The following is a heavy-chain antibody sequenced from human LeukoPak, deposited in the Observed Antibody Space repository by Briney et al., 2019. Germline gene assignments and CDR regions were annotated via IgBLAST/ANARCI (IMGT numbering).Heavy chain of an antibody. CDR2: IYYSGST. J-gene: IGHJ4*02. D-gene: IGHD2-15*01. CDR1: GGSISSYY. CDR3: DLGLATGGVVLDY. Sequence: SETLSLTCTVSGGSISSYYWSWIRQPPGKGLEWIGYIYYSGSTNYNPSLESRVTISVDTSKNQFSLKLSSVTAADTAVYYCDLGLATGGVVLDYWGQGTLVTVSS. V-gene: IGHV4-59*01.